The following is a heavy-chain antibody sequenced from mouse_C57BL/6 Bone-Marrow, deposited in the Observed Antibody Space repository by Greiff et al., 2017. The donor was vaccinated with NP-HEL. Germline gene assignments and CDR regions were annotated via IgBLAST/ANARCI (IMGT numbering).Heavy chain of an antibody. V-gene: IGHV1-55*01. D-gene: IGHD3-2*02. CDR2: IYPGSGST. J-gene: IGHJ2*01. Sequence: QVHVKQPGAELVKPGASVKMSCKASGYTFTSYWITWVKQRPGQGLEWIGDIYPGSGSTNYNEKFKSKATLTVDTSSSTAYMQLSSLTSEDSAVYYCARGTAQADYRGQGTTLTVSS. CDR3: ARGTAQADY. CDR1: GYTFTSYW.